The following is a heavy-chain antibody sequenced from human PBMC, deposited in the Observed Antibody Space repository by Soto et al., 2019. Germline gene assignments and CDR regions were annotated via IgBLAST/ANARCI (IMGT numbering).Heavy chain of an antibody. J-gene: IGHJ3*02. CDR1: GYTFTGYY. Sequence: ASVKVSCKASGYTFTGYYMHWVRQAPGQGLEWMGWINPNSGGTNYAQKFQGRVTMTRDTSISTAYMELSRLRSDDTAVYSCARGDSGGTDDAFDIWGQGTMVTVSS. D-gene: IGHD1-1*01. CDR2: INPNSGGT. V-gene: IGHV1-2*02. CDR3: ARGDSGGTDDAFDI.